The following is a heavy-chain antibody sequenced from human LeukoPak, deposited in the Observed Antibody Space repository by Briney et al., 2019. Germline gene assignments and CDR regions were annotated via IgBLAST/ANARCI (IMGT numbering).Heavy chain of an antibody. J-gene: IGHJ6*02. V-gene: IGHV5-51*01. CDR2: IYPGDSDT. CDR1: GFTFSSYS. CDR3: ARLDALVVDKYYYYGMDV. Sequence: GGSLRLSCAASGFTFSSYSMNWVRQMPGKGLEWMGIIYPGDSDTRYSPSFQGQVTISADKSISTAYLQWSSLKASDTAMYYCARLDALVVDKYYYYGMDVWGQGTTVTVSS. D-gene: IGHD2-2*01.